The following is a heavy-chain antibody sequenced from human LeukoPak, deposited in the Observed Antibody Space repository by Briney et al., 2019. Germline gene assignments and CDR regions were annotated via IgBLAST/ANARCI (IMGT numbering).Heavy chain of an antibody. CDR1: GGSICSYY. J-gene: IGHJ4*02. V-gene: IGHV4-4*07. CDR3: AREFEGSGYYYYFDY. CDR2: IYTSGST. D-gene: IGHD3-22*01. Sequence: SETLSLTCTVSGGSICSYYWSWIRQPAGKGLEWIGRIYTSGSTNYNPSLKSRVTMSVDTSKNQFSLKLSSVTAADTAVYYCAREFEGSGYYYYFDYWGQGTLVTVSS.